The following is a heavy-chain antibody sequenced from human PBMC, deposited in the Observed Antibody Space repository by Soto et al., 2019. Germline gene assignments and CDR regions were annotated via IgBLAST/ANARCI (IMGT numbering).Heavy chain of an antibody. CDR3: AREGYCSGGSCYFIDAFDI. D-gene: IGHD2-15*01. CDR2: IIPILGIA. Sequence: SVKVSCKASGGTFSSYAISWVRQAPGQGLEWMGGIIPILGIANYAQKFQGRVTITADKSTSTAYMELSSLRSEDTAVYYCAREGYCSGGSCYFIDAFDIWGQGTMVTVSS. CDR1: GGTFSSYA. V-gene: IGHV1-69*10. J-gene: IGHJ3*02.